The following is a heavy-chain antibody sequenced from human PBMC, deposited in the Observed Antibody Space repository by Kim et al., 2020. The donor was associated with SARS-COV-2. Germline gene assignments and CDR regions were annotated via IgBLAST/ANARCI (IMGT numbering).Heavy chain of an antibody. CDR2: IIPIFGTA. CDR3: ARWPPIPSYYDSSGQDY. J-gene: IGHJ4*02. Sequence: SVKVSCKASGGTFSSYAISWVRQAPGQGLEWMGGIIPIFGTANYAQKFQGRVTITADESTSTAYMELSSLRSEDTAVYYCARWPPIPSYYDSSGQDYWGQGTLVTVSS. V-gene: IGHV1-69*13. D-gene: IGHD3-22*01. CDR1: GGTFSSYA.